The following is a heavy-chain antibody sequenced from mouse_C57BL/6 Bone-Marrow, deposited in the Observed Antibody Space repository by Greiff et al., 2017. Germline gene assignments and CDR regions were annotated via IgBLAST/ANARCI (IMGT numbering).Heavy chain of an antibody. Sequence: VHLVESGPGLVAPSQRLSITCTVPGFSLTSYGVHWVRQPPGKGLEWLVVIWSDGSTTYNSALKSRLSISKDNSKSQVFLKMNSLQTDDTAMYYSARHDYYGSSHAWFAYWGQGTLVTVSA. CDR1: GFSLTSYG. J-gene: IGHJ3*01. V-gene: IGHV2-6-1*01. CDR3: ARHDYYGSSHAWFAY. CDR2: IWSDGST. D-gene: IGHD1-1*01.